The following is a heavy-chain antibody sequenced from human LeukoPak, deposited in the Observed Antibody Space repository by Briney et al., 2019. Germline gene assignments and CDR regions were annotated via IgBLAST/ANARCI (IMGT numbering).Heavy chain of an antibody. J-gene: IGHJ4*02. D-gene: IGHD3-10*01. CDR3: ARAMVRGVMYGGFDY. Sequence: GGSLLLSCAASGFSFSSYAMQGGRQARGKGLEWVAVISYDGSNKYYADSVKGRFTISRDNSTNTLYLQMNSLRAEDTAVYYCARAMVRGVMYGGFDYWGQGTLVTVSS. V-gene: IGHV3-30*04. CDR1: GFSFSSYA. CDR2: ISYDGSNK.